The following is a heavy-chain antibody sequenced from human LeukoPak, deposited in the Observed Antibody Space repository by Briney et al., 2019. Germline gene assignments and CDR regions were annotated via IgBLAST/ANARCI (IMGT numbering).Heavy chain of an antibody. J-gene: IGHJ5*02. Sequence: GGSLRLSCAASGFTFSSYAMSWVRQAPGKGLEWVSAISGSGGSTYYADSVKGRFTISRDNSKNTLYLQMNSLRAEDTAVYYCARHAIYSGGYSYWFDPWGLGTLVTVSS. CDR3: ARHAIYSGGYSYWFDP. CDR2: ISGSGGST. D-gene: IGHD1-26*01. V-gene: IGHV3-23*01. CDR1: GFTFSSYA.